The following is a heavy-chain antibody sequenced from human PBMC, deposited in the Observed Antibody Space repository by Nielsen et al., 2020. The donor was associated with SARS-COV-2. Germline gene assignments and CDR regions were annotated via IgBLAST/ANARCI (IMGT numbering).Heavy chain of an antibody. Sequence: GESLKISCAASGFTFSSYSMNWVRQAPGKGLEWVSSISSSSSYIYYADSVKGRFTISRDNSKNTLYLQMNSLRAEDTAVYYCVGRMPRSYFDYWGQGTLVTVSS. CDR1: GFTFSSYS. V-gene: IGHV3-21*04. D-gene: IGHD2-2*01. CDR3: VGRMPRSYFDY. J-gene: IGHJ4*02. CDR2: ISSSSSYI.